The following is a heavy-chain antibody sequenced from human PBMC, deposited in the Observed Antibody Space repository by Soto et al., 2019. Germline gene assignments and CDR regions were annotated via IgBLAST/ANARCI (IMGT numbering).Heavy chain of an antibody. V-gene: IGHV3-53*01. CDR3: ARATVVTVNAFDI. CDR1: GFTVSSNY. D-gene: IGHD4-17*01. CDR2: IYSGGST. Sequence: HPGGSLRLSCAASGFTVSSNYMSWVRQAPGKGLEWVSVIYSGGSTYYADSVKGRFTISRDNSKNTLYLQMNSLRAEDTAVYYCARATVVTVNAFDIWGQGTMVTVSS. J-gene: IGHJ3*02.